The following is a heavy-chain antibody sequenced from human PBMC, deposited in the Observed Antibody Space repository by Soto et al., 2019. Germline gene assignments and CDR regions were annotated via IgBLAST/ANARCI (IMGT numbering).Heavy chain of an antibody. V-gene: IGHV5-51*01. CDR1: GYSFTTYW. CDR2: IYPGESDT. D-gene: IGHD3-9*01. Sequence: GESLKISCEGSGYSFTTYWIAWVRQMPGKGLEWMGIIYPGESDTKYSPSFQRQVPISADKSISTAYLQWSSLKASDTAMYYCARHDTSFARFDPWGQFDPWGQGTQVTVSS. CDR3: ARHDTSFARFDPWGQFDP. J-gene: IGHJ5*02.